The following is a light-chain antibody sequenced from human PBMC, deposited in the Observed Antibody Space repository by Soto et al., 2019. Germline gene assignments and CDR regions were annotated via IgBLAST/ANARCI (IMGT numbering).Light chain of an antibody. V-gene: IGLV2-14*01. Sequence: QSALTQPASVSGSPGQSITISCTGTSSDVGGYKYVSWYQQHPGKAPKLMIYEVSNRPSGVSDRFSGSKSGNTASLTISGLQGEDEADYYCSSYTIRSTWVFGGGTKLTVL. CDR1: SSDVGGYKY. CDR2: EVS. J-gene: IGLJ3*02. CDR3: SSYTIRSTWV.